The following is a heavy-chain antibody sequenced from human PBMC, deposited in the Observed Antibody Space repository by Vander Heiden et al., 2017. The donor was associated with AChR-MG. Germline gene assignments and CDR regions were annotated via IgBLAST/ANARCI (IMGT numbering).Heavy chain of an antibody. CDR1: GGTFSSYA. CDR2: IIPIFGTA. J-gene: IGHJ6*02. CDR3: ARGGDDFWGGYSTYYYYYGMDV. Sequence: QVQLVQSGAEVKKPGSSVKVSCKASGGTFSSYAISWVRQAPGQGLEWMGGIIPIFGTANYAQKFQGRVTITADKSTSTAYMELSSLRSEDTAVYYCARGGDDFWGGYSTYYYYYGMDVWGQGTTVTVSS. V-gene: IGHV1-69*06. D-gene: IGHD3-3*01.